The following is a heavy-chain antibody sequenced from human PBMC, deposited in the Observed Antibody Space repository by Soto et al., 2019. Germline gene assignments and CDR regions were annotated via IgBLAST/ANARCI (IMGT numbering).Heavy chain of an antibody. CDR1: GFTFSDHY. Sequence: EVQLVESGGGLVQPAGSLRLSCAASGFTFSDHYMDWVRQAPGKGLEWVGRAGNKAHSFTTEYAASVKGRFTISRDDSKNSLYLQMNSLKTEDTAVYYCVRLDGSYYPDYWGQGTLVTVSS. V-gene: IGHV3-72*01. J-gene: IGHJ4*02. D-gene: IGHD1-26*01. CDR2: AGNKAHSFTT. CDR3: VRLDGSYYPDY.